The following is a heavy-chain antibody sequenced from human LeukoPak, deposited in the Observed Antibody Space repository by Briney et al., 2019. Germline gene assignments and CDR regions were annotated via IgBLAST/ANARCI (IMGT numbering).Heavy chain of an antibody. CDR1: GFTFSSYW. Sequence: GGSLRLSCAASGFTFSSYWMNWARQAPGKGLEWVASINHNGNVNYYVDSVKGRFTISRDNAKNSLYLQMSNLRAGDTAVYFCARGGGLDVWGQGATVTVSS. CDR3: ARGGGLDV. J-gene: IGHJ6*02. CDR2: INHNGNVN. D-gene: IGHD3-16*01. V-gene: IGHV3-7*03.